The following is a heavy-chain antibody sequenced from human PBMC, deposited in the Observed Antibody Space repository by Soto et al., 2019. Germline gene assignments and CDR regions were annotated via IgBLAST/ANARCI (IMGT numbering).Heavy chain of an antibody. CDR1: GYTFTSYA. V-gene: IGHV1-3*01. Sequence: GASVKVSCKASGYTFTSYAMHWVRQAPGQRLEWMGWINAGNGNTKYSQKFQGRVTITRDTSASTAYMELSSLRSEDTAVYHCASRGVVAATGYYYYGMDVWGQGTTVTVSS. CDR2: INAGNGNT. J-gene: IGHJ6*02. CDR3: ASRGVVAATGYYYYGMDV. D-gene: IGHD2-15*01.